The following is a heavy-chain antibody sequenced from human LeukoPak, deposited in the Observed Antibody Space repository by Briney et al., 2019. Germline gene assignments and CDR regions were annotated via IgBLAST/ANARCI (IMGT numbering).Heavy chain of an antibody. Sequence: SETLSLTCAVSGGSMGGYYWSWIRQPAGKRLEWIGRIYSNGSPTYNPSLQSRITMTIDTSRNQFSLRMTSMTAADAAVYFCARDRGSSWEFWGRGTLVTVSS. D-gene: IGHD6-13*01. J-gene: IGHJ4*02. V-gene: IGHV4-4*07. CDR1: GGSMGGYY. CDR2: IYSNGSP. CDR3: ARDRGSSWEF.